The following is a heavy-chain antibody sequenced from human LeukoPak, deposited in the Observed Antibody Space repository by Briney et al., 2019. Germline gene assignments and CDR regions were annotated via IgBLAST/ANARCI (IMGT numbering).Heavy chain of an antibody. D-gene: IGHD3-3*01. V-gene: IGHV4-39*07. CDR1: GGSISSSSYY. CDR3: ARAPMRYYDFWSGYYPNWFDP. Sequence: SETLSLTCTVSGGSISSSSYYWGWIRQPPGKGLEWIGSIYYSGSTYYNPSLKSRVTISVDTSKNQFSLKLGSVTAADTAVYYCARAPMRYYDFWSGYYPNWFDPWGQGTLVTVSS. J-gene: IGHJ5*02. CDR2: IYYSGST.